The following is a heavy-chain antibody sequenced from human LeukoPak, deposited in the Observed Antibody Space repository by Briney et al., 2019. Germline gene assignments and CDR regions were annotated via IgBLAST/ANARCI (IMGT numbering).Heavy chain of an antibody. J-gene: IGHJ4*02. CDR1: GYTFTSYD. CDR2: ISAYNGNT. Sequence: ASVKVSCKASGYTFTSYDINWVRQATGQGLEWMGWISAYNGNTNYAQKLQGRVTMTTDTSTSTAYMELRSLRSDDTAVYYCATGSIVYYFDYWGQGTLVTVSS. D-gene: IGHD5/OR15-5a*01. V-gene: IGHV1-18*01. CDR3: ATGSIVYYFDY.